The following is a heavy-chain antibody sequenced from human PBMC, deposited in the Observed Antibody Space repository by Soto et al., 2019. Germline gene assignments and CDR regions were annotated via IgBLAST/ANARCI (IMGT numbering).Heavy chain of an antibody. Sequence: PGGSLRLSCAASGFSLRTYGMHWLRRAPGKGLEWVAFIWYDGTKKFYANSVKGRSTISKDNSNNILYLQMSGLRVEDTAVYYCARDVLTAVAGSVNWFDPWGQGTLVTVS. CDR2: IWYDGTKK. V-gene: IGHV3-33*01. D-gene: IGHD6-19*01. CDR1: GFSLRTYG. CDR3: ARDVLTAVAGSVNWFDP. J-gene: IGHJ5*02.